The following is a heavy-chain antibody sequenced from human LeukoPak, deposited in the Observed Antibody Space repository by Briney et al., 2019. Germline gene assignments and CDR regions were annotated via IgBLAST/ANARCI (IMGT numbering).Heavy chain of an antibody. CDR1: GFTFRSYW. J-gene: IGHJ6*02. CDR3: ARFGVNHGMDV. CDR2: IKPDGSQK. Sequence: GGSLRLSCAASGFTFRSYWMSWVRQAPGKGPEWVANIKPDGSQKYYMDSVKGRFTISRDNAKNSLYLQMNSLRAEDTAVYYCARFGVNHGMDVWGQGTTVTVSS. D-gene: IGHD3-3*01. V-gene: IGHV3-7*01.